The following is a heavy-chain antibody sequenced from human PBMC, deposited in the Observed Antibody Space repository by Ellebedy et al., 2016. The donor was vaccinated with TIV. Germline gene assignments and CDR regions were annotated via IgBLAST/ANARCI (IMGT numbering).Heavy chain of an antibody. V-gene: IGHV3-30*04. CDR1: GFTFSSYA. Sequence: GESLKISXAASGFTFSSYAMHWVRQAPGKGLEWVAVISYDGSNKYYADSVKGRFTISRDNSKNTLYLQMNSLRAEDTAVYYCARDSGYSGYLSKFDYWGQGTLVTVSS. CDR3: ARDSGYSGYLSKFDY. J-gene: IGHJ4*02. D-gene: IGHD5-12*01. CDR2: ISYDGSNK.